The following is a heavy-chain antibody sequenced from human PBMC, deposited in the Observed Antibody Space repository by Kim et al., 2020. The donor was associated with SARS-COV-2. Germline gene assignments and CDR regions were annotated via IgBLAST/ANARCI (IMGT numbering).Heavy chain of an antibody. D-gene: IGHD2-21*02. CDR3: AKKAKASAYCGGDCYSGFDY. V-gene: IGHV3-23*01. Sequence: RFTISRDNSKNTLYLQMNSLRAEDTAVYYCAKKAKASAYCGGDCYSGFDYWGQGTLVTVSS. J-gene: IGHJ4*02.